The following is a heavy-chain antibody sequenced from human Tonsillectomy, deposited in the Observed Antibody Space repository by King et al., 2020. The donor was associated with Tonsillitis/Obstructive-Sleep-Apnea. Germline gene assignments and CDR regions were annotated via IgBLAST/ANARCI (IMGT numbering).Heavy chain of an antibody. J-gene: IGHJ6*02. CDR2: IGSAGDT. V-gene: IGHV3-13*01. D-gene: IGHD3-9*01. Sequence: VQLVESGGGLVQPGGSLRLSCAASGFTFSSYDMLWVRQPTGKGLEWVSAIGSAGDTYYPGSVKGRFTISRENVKNYLYLQMNSLRAGDTAVYYCARLDYDMLTGAYYGMDVWGQGTTVTVSS. CDR3: ARLDYDMLTGAYYGMDV. CDR1: GFTFSSYD.